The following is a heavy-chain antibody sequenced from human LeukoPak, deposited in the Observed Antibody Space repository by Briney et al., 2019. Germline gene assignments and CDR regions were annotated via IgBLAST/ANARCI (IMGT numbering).Heavy chain of an antibody. CDR1: GFTVSSNY. Sequence: PGGSLRLSCAASGFTVSSNYMSWVRQAPGKGLEWVSVIYSGGSTYYADSVKGRFTISRDNSKNTLYLQMPSLRAEDTAVYYCARELIVATPQRGYWGQGTLVTVSS. CDR3: ARELIVATPQRGY. CDR2: IYSGGST. V-gene: IGHV3-66*02. D-gene: IGHD5-12*01. J-gene: IGHJ4*02.